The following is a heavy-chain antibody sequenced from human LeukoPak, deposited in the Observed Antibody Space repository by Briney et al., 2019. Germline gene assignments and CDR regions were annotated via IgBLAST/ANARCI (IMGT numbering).Heavy chain of an antibody. CDR2: ISKSGITI. CDR1: GFNFSSYE. V-gene: IGHV3-48*03. Sequence: GGSLRLYCAASGFNFSSYEMNWVRQAPGKGLEWVSYISKSGITIYYADSVKGHFTISRDNAKHSLYLQMSSLSAEDTAVYYCARVVWFDPWGQGTLVTVSS. CDR3: ARVVWFDP. J-gene: IGHJ5*02.